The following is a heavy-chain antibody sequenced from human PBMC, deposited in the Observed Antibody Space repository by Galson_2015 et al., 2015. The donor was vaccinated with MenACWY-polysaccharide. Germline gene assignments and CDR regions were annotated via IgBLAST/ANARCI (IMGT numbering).Heavy chain of an antibody. Sequence: SLRLSCAASGFDFTRYSMNWVRQAPGKGLEWLSYITGSSETIYYADSVKGRFTITRDNAQKSLVLQLRSLTVEDTAVYYCAREPATVSADTNGMAVWGQGTPVTVSS. V-gene: IGHV3-48*01. CDR2: ITGSSETI. D-gene: IGHD4-17*01. CDR1: GFDFTRYS. CDR3: AREPATVSADTNGMAV. J-gene: IGHJ6*02.